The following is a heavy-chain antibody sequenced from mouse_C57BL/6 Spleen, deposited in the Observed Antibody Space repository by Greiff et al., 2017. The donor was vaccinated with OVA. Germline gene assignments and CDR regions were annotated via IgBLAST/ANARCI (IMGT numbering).Heavy chain of an antibody. CDR2: IDPETGGT. CDR3: TRTGVDY. Sequence: QVQLQQSGAELVRPGASVTLSCKASGYTFTDYEMHWVKQTPVHGLEWIGAIDPETGGTAYNQKFKGKAILTADTSSSTAYMELRSLTSEDSAVYYCTRTGVDYWGQGTTVTVSS. CDR1: GYTFTDYE. D-gene: IGHD3-1*01. J-gene: IGHJ2*01. V-gene: IGHV1-15*01.